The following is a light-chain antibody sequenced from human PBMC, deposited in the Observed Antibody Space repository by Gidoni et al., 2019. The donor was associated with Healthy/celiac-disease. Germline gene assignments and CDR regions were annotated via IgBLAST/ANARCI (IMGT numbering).Light chain of an antibody. CDR1: SSNSGSNY. J-gene: IGLJ2*01. CDR2: RNN. V-gene: IGLV1-47*01. Sequence: QSVLTQPPSASGTPGQRVTLSCSGSSSNSGSNYVYWYQQLPGTAPKLLIDRNNQRPSGVPDRFSGSKSGTSASLAISGLRSEDEADYYCAAWDDSLSGPDVVFGGGTKLTVL. CDR3: AAWDDSLSGPDVV.